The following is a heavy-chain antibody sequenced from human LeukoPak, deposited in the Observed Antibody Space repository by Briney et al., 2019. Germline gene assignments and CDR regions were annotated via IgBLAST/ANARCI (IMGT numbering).Heavy chain of an antibody. CDR1: GGSTSSGGYY. J-gene: IGHJ5*02. Sequence: SETLSLTCTVSGGSTSSGGYYWSWIRQHPGKGLEWIGYIYYSGSTYYNPSLKSRVTISVDTSKNQFSLKLSSVTAADTAVYYCATSRMLRNWFDPWGQGTLVTVSS. V-gene: IGHV4-31*03. CDR2: IYYSGST. D-gene: IGHD2-8*01. CDR3: ATSRMLRNWFDP.